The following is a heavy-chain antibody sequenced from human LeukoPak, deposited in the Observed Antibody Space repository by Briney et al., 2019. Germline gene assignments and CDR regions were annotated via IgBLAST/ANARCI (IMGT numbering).Heavy chain of an antibody. J-gene: IGHJ4*02. D-gene: IGHD2-8*01. CDR2: ISDDGRHN. V-gene: IGHV3-30*04. CDR1: GFTSDDHA. CDR3: ARVYLERLTAGYFDH. Sequence: GRSLRLSCEVSGFTSDDHAMHWVRQAPGKGLEWVAVISDDGRHNYYADSVKGRFTISRDNSKSTLYLQMNSLRDDDSAAYFCARVYLERLTAGYFDHWGQGTQVTVSP.